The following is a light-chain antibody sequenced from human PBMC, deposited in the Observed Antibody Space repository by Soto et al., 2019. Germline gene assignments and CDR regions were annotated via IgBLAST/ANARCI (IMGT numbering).Light chain of an antibody. J-gene: IGKJ1*01. Sequence: AIQMTQSPSSLSAFVGDRVTITCRASQDIKNELGWYQQKPGNAPKLLIYAASSLQSGVPSRFSGSGSGTDFTLTISRLQPEDFASYYCLQDYNYPWTFGQGTKVEIK. CDR3: LQDYNYPWT. CDR1: QDIKNE. V-gene: IGKV1-6*01. CDR2: AAS.